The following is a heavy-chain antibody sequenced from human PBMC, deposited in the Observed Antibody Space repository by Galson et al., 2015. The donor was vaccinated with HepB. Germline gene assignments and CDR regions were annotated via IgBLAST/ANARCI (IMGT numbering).Heavy chain of an antibody. CDR1: GFTFSSYG. D-gene: IGHD1-26*01. Sequence: SLRLSCAASGFTFSSYGMHWVRQAPGKGLEWVAVISYDGSNKYYADSVKGRFTNSRDNSKNTLYLQMNSLRAEDTAVYYCAKITRGVGATTDFDYWGQGTLVTVSS. CDR2: ISYDGSNK. V-gene: IGHV3-30*18. J-gene: IGHJ4*02. CDR3: AKITRGVGATTDFDY.